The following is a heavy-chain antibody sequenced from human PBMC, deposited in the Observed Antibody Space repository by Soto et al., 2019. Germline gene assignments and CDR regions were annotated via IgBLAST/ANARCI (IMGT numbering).Heavy chain of an antibody. CDR3: ARQPPLNILTGYFLG. D-gene: IGHD3-9*01. CDR2: IYYSGST. Sequence: SDTLSLTCTVSGDSITNSDHYWGWIRQPPGKGLEWIGSIYYSGSTYYNPSLKSRVIIFVDTSKNQFSLKLSSVTAADTAVYYCARQPPLNILTGYFLGWGQGTLVTVS. CDR1: GDSITNSDHY. V-gene: IGHV4-39*01. J-gene: IGHJ4*02.